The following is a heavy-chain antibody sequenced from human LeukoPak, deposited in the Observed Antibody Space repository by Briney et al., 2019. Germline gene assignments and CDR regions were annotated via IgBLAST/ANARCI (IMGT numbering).Heavy chain of an antibody. CDR1: GYTFTSYG. Sequence: GASVKVSCKASGYTFTSYGISWVRQAPGQGLEWMGWISAYNGNTNYAQKLQGRVTMTTDTSTSTAYMELRSLRSDDTAVYYCARDIDYYDSSGPPGHWGQGTLVTVSS. CDR3: ARDIDYYDSSGPPGH. CDR2: ISAYNGNT. D-gene: IGHD3-22*01. V-gene: IGHV1-18*01. J-gene: IGHJ4*02.